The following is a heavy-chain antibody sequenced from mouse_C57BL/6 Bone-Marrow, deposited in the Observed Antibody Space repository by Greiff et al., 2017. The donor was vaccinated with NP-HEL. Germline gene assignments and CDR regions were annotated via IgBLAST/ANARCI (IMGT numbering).Heavy chain of an antibody. Sequence: VQLQQSGAELARPGASVKLSCKASGYTFTSYGISWVKQRTGQGLEWIGEIYPRSGNTYYHEQFKGQDTLTADKSSSTAYMERRGLTSEYSAVYFCSIPPNWDGDYWGQGTTLTVSS. CDR2: IYPRSGNT. CDR1: GYTFTSYG. CDR3: SIPPNWDGDY. J-gene: IGHJ2*01. V-gene: IGHV1-81*01. D-gene: IGHD4-1*01.